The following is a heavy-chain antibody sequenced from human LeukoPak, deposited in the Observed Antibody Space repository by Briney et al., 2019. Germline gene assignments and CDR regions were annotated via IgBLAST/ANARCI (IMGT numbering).Heavy chain of an antibody. D-gene: IGHD1-26*01. Sequence: GGSLRLSCAASGFTFSSYTMNWVRQAPGKGLEWVSAISGSGGSTYYADSVKGRFTISRDNSKNTLYLQMNSLRAEDTAVYYCVRKEWELPFDYWGQGTLVTVSS. CDR3: VRKEWELPFDY. V-gene: IGHV3-23*01. CDR2: ISGSGGST. CDR1: GFTFSSYT. J-gene: IGHJ4*02.